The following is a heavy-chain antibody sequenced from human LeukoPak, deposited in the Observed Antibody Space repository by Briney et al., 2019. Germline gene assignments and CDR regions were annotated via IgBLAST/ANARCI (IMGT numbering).Heavy chain of an antibody. Sequence: SETLSLTCTVSGGSISSYYWSWIRQPPGKGLEWIGYIYYSGSTNYDPSLKSRVTISVDTSKNQFSLKLSSVTAADTAVYYCARDSPYYYGSGSATYYMDVWGKGTTVTISS. J-gene: IGHJ6*03. CDR2: IYYSGST. CDR3: ARDSPYYYGSGSATYYMDV. D-gene: IGHD3-10*01. CDR1: GGSISSYY. V-gene: IGHV4-59*01.